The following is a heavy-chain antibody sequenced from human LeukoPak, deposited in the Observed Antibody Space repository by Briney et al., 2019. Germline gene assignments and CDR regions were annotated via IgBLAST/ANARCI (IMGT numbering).Heavy chain of an antibody. D-gene: IGHD1-7*01. Sequence: GGSLRLSCTASGFTFSHYYMTWIRQAPGKGLEWVSHISTGSSYTNYADSVKGRFTISRDNAKNALYLQMNSLRAEDTAVYYCARTARELSDWGQGTLVTVSS. V-gene: IGHV3-11*03. CDR1: GFTFSHYY. CDR3: ARTARELSD. CDR2: ISTGSSYT. J-gene: IGHJ4*02.